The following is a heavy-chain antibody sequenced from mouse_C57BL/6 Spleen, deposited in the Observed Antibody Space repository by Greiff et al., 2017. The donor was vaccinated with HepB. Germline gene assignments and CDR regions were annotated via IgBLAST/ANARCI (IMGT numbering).Heavy chain of an antibody. V-gene: IGHV1-61*01. D-gene: IGHD1-1*01. CDR3: ARGHCYGSSYDFDY. CDR1: GYTFTSYW. CDR2: IYPSDSET. Sequence: QVQLQQPGAELVRPGSSVKLSCKASGYTFTSYWMDWVKQRPGQGLEWIGNIYPSDSETHYNQKFKDKATLTVDKSSSTAYMQLSSLTSEDSAVYYCARGHCYGSSYDFDYWGQGTTLTVSS. J-gene: IGHJ2*01.